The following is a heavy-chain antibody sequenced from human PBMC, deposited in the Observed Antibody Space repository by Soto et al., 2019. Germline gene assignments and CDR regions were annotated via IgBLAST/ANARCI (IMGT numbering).Heavy chain of an antibody. CDR2: IWYDGSNK. CDR1: GFTFSSYG. D-gene: IGHD6-19*01. J-gene: IGHJ4*02. V-gene: IGHV3-33*01. CDR3: ARDRSAVAGDY. Sequence: QVQLVESGGGVVQPGRSLRLSCAASGFTFSSYGLHWVRQAPGKGLEWVAVIWYDGSNKYYADSVKGRFTISRDKSKNTLYLQMISLRAEDTAVYSCARDRSAVAGDYWGQGTLVTVSS.